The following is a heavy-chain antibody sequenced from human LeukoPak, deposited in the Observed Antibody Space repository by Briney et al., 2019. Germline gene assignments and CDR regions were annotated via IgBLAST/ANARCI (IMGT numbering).Heavy chain of an antibody. CDR3: ARDSSGSDAFDI. V-gene: IGHV3-53*01. J-gene: IGHJ3*02. Sequence: GGSLRLSCAASGLTVSSNYMSWVRQAPGKGLEWVSVIYSGGSTYYADSVKGRFTISRDNSKNTLYLQMNSLRAEDTAVYYCARDSSGSDAFDIWGQGTMVTVSS. D-gene: IGHD6-19*01. CDR2: IYSGGST. CDR1: GLTVSSNY.